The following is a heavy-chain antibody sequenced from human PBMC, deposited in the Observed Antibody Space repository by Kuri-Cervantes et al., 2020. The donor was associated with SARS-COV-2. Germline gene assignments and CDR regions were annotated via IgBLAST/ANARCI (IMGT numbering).Heavy chain of an antibody. CDR3: ARDSQWLGSYYGMDV. V-gene: IGHV1-69*04. CDR2: IIPILGIA. CDR1: GGTFSSYA. D-gene: IGHD6-19*01. J-gene: IGHJ6*02. Sequence: SVKVSCKASGGTFSSYAISWVRQAPGQGLEWMGRIIPILGIANYAQKFQGRVTITADKSTSTAYMELSSLRSEDTAVYYCARDSQWLGSYYGMDVWGQGTTVTVSS.